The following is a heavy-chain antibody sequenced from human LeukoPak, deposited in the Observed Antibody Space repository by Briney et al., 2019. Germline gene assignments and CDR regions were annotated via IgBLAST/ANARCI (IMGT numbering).Heavy chain of an antibody. D-gene: IGHD6-6*01. CDR2: IYYSGST. V-gene: IGHV4-59*11. Sequence: PSETLSLTCTVSGGSISSHYWSWIRQPPGKGLEWIGYIYYSGSTNYNLSLKSRVTISVDTSKNQFSLKLSSVTAADTAVYYCARDPSHPSIAAQGFDPWGQGTLVTVSS. CDR3: ARDPSHPSIAAQGFDP. CDR1: GGSISSHY. J-gene: IGHJ5*02.